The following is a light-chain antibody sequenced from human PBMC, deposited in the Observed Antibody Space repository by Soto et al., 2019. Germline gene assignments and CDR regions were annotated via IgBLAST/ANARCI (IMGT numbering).Light chain of an antibody. CDR3: QQRAGSST. V-gene: IGKV3D-20*02. J-gene: IGKJ5*01. Sequence: EIVLTQSPGTLSLSPGERATLSCRASHTISSSYLAWYQQKPGQAPRLLIYDASRRVTGIPARFSGSGSGTDFTLTLSSLEPEDFAVYYCQQRAGSSTFGQGTRLEIK. CDR1: HTISSSY. CDR2: DAS.